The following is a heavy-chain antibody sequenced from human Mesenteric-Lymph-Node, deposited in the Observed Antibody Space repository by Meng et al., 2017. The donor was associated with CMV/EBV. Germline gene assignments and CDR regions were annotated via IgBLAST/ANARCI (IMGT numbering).Heavy chain of an antibody. CDR2: IYSSGST. CDR1: GLTFSNAW. D-gene: IGHD2-21*01. V-gene: IGHV3-66*02. J-gene: IGHJ6*02. Sequence: GESLKISCAASGLTFSNAWMTWVRQAPGKGLEWVSIIYSSGSTYYADSVKGRFTISRDNSKNTLYVQMNSLRAEDTAVYYCARHVVVVGYYYGLDVWGQGTTVTVSS. CDR3: ARHVVVVGYYYGLDV.